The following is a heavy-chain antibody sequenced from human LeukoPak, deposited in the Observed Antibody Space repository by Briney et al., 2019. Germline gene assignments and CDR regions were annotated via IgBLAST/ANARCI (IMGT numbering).Heavy chain of an antibody. Sequence: PSETLSLTCAVYGGSFSGYYWSWIRQPPGKGLEWIGEINHSGSTNYNPSLKSRVTISVDTSKNQFSLKLSSVTAADTAVYYCARAQHRLHWELSFFDYWGQGTLVTVSS. CDR1: GGSFSGYY. J-gene: IGHJ4*02. CDR2: INHSGST. V-gene: IGHV4-34*01. D-gene: IGHD1-7*01. CDR3: ARAQHRLHWELSFFDY.